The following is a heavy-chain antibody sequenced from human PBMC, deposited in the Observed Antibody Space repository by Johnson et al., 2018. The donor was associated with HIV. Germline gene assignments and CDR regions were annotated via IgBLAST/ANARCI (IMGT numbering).Heavy chain of an antibody. CDR2: IKSKTDGGTT. Sequence: VQLVESGGGVVQPGGSLRLSCAASGFPFSNYGMHWVRQAPGKGLEWVGRIKSKTDGGTTDYAEPVTGRFTISRDDSKTTLFLQMNSLKIEDTAVYYCTTDLGVVGGFDIWGQGTMVSVS. CDR1: GFPFSNYG. CDR3: TTDLGVVGGFDI. D-gene: IGHD4-23*01. J-gene: IGHJ3*02. V-gene: IGHV3-15*01.